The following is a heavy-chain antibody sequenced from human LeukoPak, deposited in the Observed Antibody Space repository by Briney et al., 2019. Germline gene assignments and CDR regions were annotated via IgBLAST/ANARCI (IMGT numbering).Heavy chain of an antibody. Sequence: GGSLRLSCAASGFTFSSYIMNWVRQAPGKGLEWVSYISSRSSSIYYADSVKGRFTISRDNAKNSLYLQMNSLRDEDTAVYYCAREMTGSAVIDYWGQGTLVTVS. CDR2: ISSRSSSI. V-gene: IGHV3-48*02. CDR1: GFTFSSYI. D-gene: IGHD2-21*01. CDR3: AREMTGSAVIDY. J-gene: IGHJ4*02.